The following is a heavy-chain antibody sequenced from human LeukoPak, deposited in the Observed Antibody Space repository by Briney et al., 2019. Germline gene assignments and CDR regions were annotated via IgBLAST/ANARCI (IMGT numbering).Heavy chain of an antibody. CDR3: ARDVSGWYYFDY. Sequence: ASVKVSCKASGYTFTDYYMHWVRQAPGRGLEWMGWINPNSGGTNYAQKFQGRVTMTRDTSISTAYMELRRLRSDDTAVYSCARDVSGWYYFDYWGQGTLVTVSS. D-gene: IGHD6-19*01. V-gene: IGHV1-2*02. CDR1: GYTFTDYY. CDR2: INPNSGGT. J-gene: IGHJ4*02.